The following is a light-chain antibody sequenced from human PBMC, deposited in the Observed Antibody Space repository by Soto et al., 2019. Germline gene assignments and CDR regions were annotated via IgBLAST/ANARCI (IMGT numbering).Light chain of an antibody. CDR2: AAS. Sequence: DIQMTQSPSSLSASVGDRVTITCRASRGISSWLAWYQQKPEKAPKSLIYAASNLQSGVPSRFSGSGSGTDFTLTISSLQPEDFATYYCQQYSSYPLTFGGGTKVEIK. CDR1: RGISSW. V-gene: IGKV1D-16*01. CDR3: QQYSSYPLT. J-gene: IGKJ4*01.